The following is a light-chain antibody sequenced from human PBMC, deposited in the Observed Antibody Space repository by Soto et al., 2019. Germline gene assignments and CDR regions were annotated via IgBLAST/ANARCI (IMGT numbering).Light chain of an antibody. Sequence: DIQMTQSPSSLSVSFGDRVTITCQASQDVNKYLNCYQHKPGKAPKLLIYDVSNLEAGVSSRFSGSGSGTEFTLTISSLQPDDFATYYYQQYNSYSWTFGQGTKVDIK. J-gene: IGKJ1*01. CDR3: QQYNSYSWT. V-gene: IGKV1-33*01. CDR2: DVS. CDR1: QDVNKY.